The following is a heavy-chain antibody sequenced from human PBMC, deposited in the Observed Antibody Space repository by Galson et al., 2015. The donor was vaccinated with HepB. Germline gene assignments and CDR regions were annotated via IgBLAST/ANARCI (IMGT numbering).Heavy chain of an antibody. CDR3: ARDSNSRIAAAH. CDR1: GGSINGYY. Sequence: TLSLTCTVSGGSINGYYWSWIRQPAGRGLEWIGRMYISGSTNYNPSLTRRVTMSADTSKNQFSLKLSSVTAADTAVYCCARDSNSRIAAAHWGQGSLVTDSS. J-gene: IGHJ4*02. V-gene: IGHV4-4*07. D-gene: IGHD6-13*01. CDR2: MYISGST.